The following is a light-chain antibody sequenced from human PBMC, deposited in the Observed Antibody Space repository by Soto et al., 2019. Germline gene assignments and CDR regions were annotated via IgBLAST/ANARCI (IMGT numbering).Light chain of an antibody. V-gene: IGLV1-44*01. CDR3: AAWDDSLNGLV. CDR1: SSNIGSNT. CDR2: NNN. J-gene: IGLJ2*01. Sequence: QSVLTQPPSASGTPGQRVTISCSGSSSNIGSNTVNWYQQLSGTAPKLLIYNNNQRPSGGPDRFSGSKSGTSASLAISGLQSEDEADYYCAAWDDSLNGLVFGAGTKLTVL.